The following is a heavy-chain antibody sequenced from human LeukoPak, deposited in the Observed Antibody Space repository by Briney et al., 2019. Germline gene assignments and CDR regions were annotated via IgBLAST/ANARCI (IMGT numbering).Heavy chain of an antibody. CDR2: ISGSGGST. Sequence: GSLRLSCAASGFTFSNYAMSWVRQAPGKGLEWVSGISGSGGSTNYADSVKGRFTISRDNSKNTLYLQMNSLRAEDTAVYYCAKGSYYDFWSGYLDYWGQGTLVTVSS. CDR3: AKGSYYDFWSGYLDY. CDR1: GFTFSNYA. J-gene: IGHJ4*02. D-gene: IGHD3-3*01. V-gene: IGHV3-23*01.